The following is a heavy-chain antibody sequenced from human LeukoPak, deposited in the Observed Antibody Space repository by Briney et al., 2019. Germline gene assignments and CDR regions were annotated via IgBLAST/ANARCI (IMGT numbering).Heavy chain of an antibody. D-gene: IGHD6-13*01. V-gene: IGHV4-34*01. CDR1: GGSFSGYY. Sequence: PSETLSLTCAVYGGSFSGYYWSWIRQPPGKGLEWIGEINHSGSTNYNPSLKSRVTISVDTSKNQFSLKLSSVTAADTAVYYCARGKAGSTSFGYWGQGTLATVSS. J-gene: IGHJ4*02. CDR3: ARGKAGSTSFGY. CDR2: INHSGST.